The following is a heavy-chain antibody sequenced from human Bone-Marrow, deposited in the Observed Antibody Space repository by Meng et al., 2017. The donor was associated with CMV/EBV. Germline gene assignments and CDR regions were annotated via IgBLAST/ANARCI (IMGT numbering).Heavy chain of an antibody. CDR3: ARGLRYCSSASCYRPYYYYYGMDV. J-gene: IGHJ6*02. CDR1: GGSFSGYY. V-gene: IGHV4-34*01. D-gene: IGHD2-2*02. CDR2: INHSGST. Sequence: SETLSLTCAVYGGSFSGYYWSWIRQPPGKGLEWIGEINHSGSTNYNPSLKSRVTISVDTSKNQFSLKLSSVTAADTAVYYCARGLRYCSSASCYRPYYYYYGMDVWRQGTTVTVSS.